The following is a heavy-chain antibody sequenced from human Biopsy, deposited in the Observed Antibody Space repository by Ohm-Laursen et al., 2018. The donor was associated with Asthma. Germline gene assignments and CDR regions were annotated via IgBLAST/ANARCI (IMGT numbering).Heavy chain of an antibody. CDR2: VFWSGTT. D-gene: IGHD4-17*01. V-gene: IGHV4-30-4*02. CDR1: GAYIGSRDHH. CDR3: ARVASYGELYFGIDV. Sequence: SDTLSLTCTVGGAYIGSRDHHWSWIRQSPGTGLEWIGFVFWSGTTHYNRSLERRLSISIDTTRNEFSMTLRSVTAADTAVYFCARVASYGELYFGIDVWGPGTTVSVS. J-gene: IGHJ6*02.